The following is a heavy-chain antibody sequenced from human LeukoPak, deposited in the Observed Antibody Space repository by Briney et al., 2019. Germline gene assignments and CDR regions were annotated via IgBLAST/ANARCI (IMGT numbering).Heavy chain of an antibody. Sequence: GGSLRLSCAASGFTFSSYGMSWVRQAPGKGLEWVSAISGSGGSTYYADSVKGRFTISRDNSKNTLYLQMNSLRAEDTAVYYCAKDSYSSSWYYFDYWGQGTLVTVSS. V-gene: IGHV3-23*01. D-gene: IGHD6-13*01. CDR1: GFTFSSYG. J-gene: IGHJ4*02. CDR3: AKDSYSSSWYYFDY. CDR2: ISGSGGST.